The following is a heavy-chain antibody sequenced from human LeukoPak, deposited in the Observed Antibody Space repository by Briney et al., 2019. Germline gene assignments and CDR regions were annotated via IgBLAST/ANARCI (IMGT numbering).Heavy chain of an antibody. V-gene: IGHV4-61*02. Sequence: SQTLSLTCTVSRGSISSGSYYWSWIRQPAGKGLEWIGRIYTSGSTNYNPSLKSRVTISLDTSKNQSSLKLSSVTAADTAVYYCARERPAFEWLHGFDIWGQGTMVTVSS. J-gene: IGHJ3*02. D-gene: IGHD5-24*01. CDR1: RGSISSGSYY. CDR2: IYTSGST. CDR3: ARERPAFEWLHGFDI.